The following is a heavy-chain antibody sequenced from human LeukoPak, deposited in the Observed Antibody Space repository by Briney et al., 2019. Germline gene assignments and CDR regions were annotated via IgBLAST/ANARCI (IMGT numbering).Heavy chain of an antibody. Sequence: GGSLRLSCAASGFIFSSSWTHWVRQAPGKGLVWVSCINSDGNSPTYADSVKGRFTISRDNAKNTLSLQMNSLRAEDTAVYYCARDGGSYSPQDYWGQGTLVTVSS. CDR1: GFIFSSSW. V-gene: IGHV3-74*01. CDR3: ARDGGSYSPQDY. CDR2: INSDGNSP. D-gene: IGHD1-26*01. J-gene: IGHJ4*02.